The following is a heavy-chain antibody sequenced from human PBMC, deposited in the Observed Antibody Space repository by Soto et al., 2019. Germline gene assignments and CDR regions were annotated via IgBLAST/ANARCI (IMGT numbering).Heavy chain of an antibody. CDR2: IVVGSGNT. D-gene: IGHD5-18*01. CDR1: GFTFTSSA. Sequence: GASVKVSCKASGFTFTSSAVQWVRQARGQRLEWIGWIVVGSGNTTYAQKFQERVTITRDMSTSTAYMELSSLRSEDTAVYYCAADTWDDTAMVTDYYGMDVWGQGTSVTGSS. J-gene: IGHJ6*02. CDR3: AADTWDDTAMVTDYYGMDV. V-gene: IGHV1-58*01.